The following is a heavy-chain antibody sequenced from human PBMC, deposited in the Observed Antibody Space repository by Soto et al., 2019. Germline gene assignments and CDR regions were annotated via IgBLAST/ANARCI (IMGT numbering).Heavy chain of an antibody. D-gene: IGHD6-6*01. J-gene: IGHJ4*02. Sequence: PGGSLRLSCAASGFTFSGSAMHWVRQASGKGLEWVGRIRSKANSYATAYAASVKGRFTISRDDSKNTAYLQMNSLKTEDTAVYYCTRHSGADRDPPNTDYWGQGTLVTAPQ. CDR2: IRSKANSYAT. CDR3: TRHSGADRDPPNTDY. CDR1: GFTFSGSA. V-gene: IGHV3-73*01.